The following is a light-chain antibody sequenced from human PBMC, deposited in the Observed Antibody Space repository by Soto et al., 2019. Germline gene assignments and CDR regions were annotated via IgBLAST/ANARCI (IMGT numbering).Light chain of an antibody. J-gene: IGKJ2*01. CDR1: QSFASN. CDR3: HQYSAWPHT. V-gene: IGKV3D-15*01. CDR2: GAS. Sequence: EIVMTQSPATLSVSPGERATLSCRASQSFASNLAWYQQKPGQAPRLLIHGASVRAAGIPARFSGSGSGTEFSLNISSLQSEDFANYYCHQYSAWPHTFGRGTTLEIK.